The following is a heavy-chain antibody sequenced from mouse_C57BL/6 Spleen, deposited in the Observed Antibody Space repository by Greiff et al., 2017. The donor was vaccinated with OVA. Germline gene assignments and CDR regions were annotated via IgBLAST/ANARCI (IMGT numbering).Heavy chain of an antibody. J-gene: IGHJ4*01. CDR1: GFNIKNTY. CDR3: ARALYDYDPYYYAMDY. D-gene: IGHD2-4*01. Sequence: VQLQQSVAELVRPGASVKLSCTASGFNIKNTYMHWVKQRPEKGLEWIGRIDPANGNTKYAPKFPGKATITADTSSNTAYLQLSSLTSEDTAIYYCARALYDYDPYYYAMDYWGQGTSVTVSS. CDR2: IDPANGNT. V-gene: IGHV14-3*01.